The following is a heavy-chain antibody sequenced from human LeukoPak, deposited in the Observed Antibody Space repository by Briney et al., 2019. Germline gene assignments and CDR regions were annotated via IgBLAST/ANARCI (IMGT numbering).Heavy chain of an antibody. CDR3: ARSRYGSGSKDLDY. J-gene: IGHJ4*02. D-gene: IGHD3-10*01. V-gene: IGHV4-34*01. Sequence: SETLSLTCAVYGGSFSGYYWSWLRQPPGKGLEWIGEINHSGSTNYNPSLKSRVTISVDTSKNQFSLELSSVTAADTAVYYCARSRYGSGSKDLDYWGQGTLVTVSS. CDR1: GGSFSGYY. CDR2: INHSGST.